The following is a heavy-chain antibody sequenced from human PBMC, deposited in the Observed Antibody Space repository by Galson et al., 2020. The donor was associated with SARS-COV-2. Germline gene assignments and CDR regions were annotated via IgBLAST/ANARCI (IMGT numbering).Heavy chain of an antibody. J-gene: IGHJ4*02. Sequence: SETLSLTCTVSGGSISSSSYYWGWISQPPGKGLEWIGSIYYSGSTYYNPSLKSRVTISVDTSKNQFSLKLSSVTAADTAVYYCARSYGSGSSPLDYWGQGTLVTVSS. D-gene: IGHD3-10*01. CDR1: GGSISSSSYY. CDR2: IYYSGST. CDR3: ARSYGSGSSPLDY. V-gene: IGHV4-39*01.